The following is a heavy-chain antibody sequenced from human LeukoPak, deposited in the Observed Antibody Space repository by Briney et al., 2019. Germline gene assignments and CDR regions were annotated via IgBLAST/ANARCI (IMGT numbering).Heavy chain of an antibody. CDR2: ISAYNGNT. CDR1: GGTFSNYA. Sequence: GASVKVSCKASGGTFSNYAISWVRQAPGQGLEWMGWISAYNGNTNYAQKLQGRVTMTTDTSTSTAYMELRSLRSDDTAVYYCARVDSSGWNFDYWGQGTLVTVSS. CDR3: ARVDSSGWNFDY. D-gene: IGHD6-19*01. V-gene: IGHV1-18*01. J-gene: IGHJ4*02.